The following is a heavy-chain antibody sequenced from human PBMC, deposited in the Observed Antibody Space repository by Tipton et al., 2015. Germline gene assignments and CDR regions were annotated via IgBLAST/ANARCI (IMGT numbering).Heavy chain of an antibody. D-gene: IGHD5-18*01. CDR2: VNYIGST. CDR1: NGSISDYY. Sequence: TLSLTCTVSNGSISDYYWSWIRQPPGKGLEWIGYVNYIGSTDYNPSLQSRVTMSVDTSKKQFSLNLTSVTAADTAVYYCARDRGFSYGGPYYYAIDVWGQGTTVTVSS. CDR3: ARDRGFSYGGPYYYAIDV. J-gene: IGHJ6*02. V-gene: IGHV4-59*01.